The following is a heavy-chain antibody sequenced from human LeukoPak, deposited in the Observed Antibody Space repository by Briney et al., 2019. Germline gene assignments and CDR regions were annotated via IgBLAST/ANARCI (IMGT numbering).Heavy chain of an antibody. CDR1: GYTFTGYY. D-gene: IGHD3-3*01. J-gene: IGHJ4*02. CDR2: INPNSGGT. Sequence: ASVKVSCKASGYTFTGYYMHWVRQAPGQGLEWMGWINPNSGGTNYAQKSQGRVTMTRDTSISTAYMELSRLRSDDTAVYYCARGRFLEWLLYGYYFDYWGQGTLVTVSS. CDR3: ARGRFLEWLLYGYYFDY. V-gene: IGHV1-2*02.